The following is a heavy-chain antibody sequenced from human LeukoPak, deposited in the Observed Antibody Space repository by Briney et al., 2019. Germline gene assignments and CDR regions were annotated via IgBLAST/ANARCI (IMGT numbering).Heavy chain of an antibody. CDR2: ISGSGDST. CDR1: GFTFSTYA. J-gene: IGHJ4*02. CDR3: ARWLRRPIDC. V-gene: IGHV3-23*01. Sequence: GGSPRLSCAASGFTFSTYAMTWVRQAPGKGLEWVSSISGSGDSTYYTDSVKGRFTISRDNSRRALYLQMNNLRAEDTAVYYCARWLRRPIDCWGQGTLVTVSS. D-gene: IGHD5-12*01.